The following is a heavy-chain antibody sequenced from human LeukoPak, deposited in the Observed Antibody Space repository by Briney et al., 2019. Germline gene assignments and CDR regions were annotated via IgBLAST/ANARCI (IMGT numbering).Heavy chain of an antibody. CDR3: ARSTVRGVRDFDY. V-gene: IGHV4-61*01. CDR1: GGSVSSGSYY. J-gene: IGHJ4*02. D-gene: IGHD3-10*01. CDR2: IYYSGGT. Sequence: SETLSLTCTVSGGSVSSGSYYWSWIRQPPGKGLEWIGYIYYSGGTNYNPSLKSRVTISVDTSKNQFSLKLSSVTAADTAVYYCARSTVRGVRDFDYWGQGTLVTVSS.